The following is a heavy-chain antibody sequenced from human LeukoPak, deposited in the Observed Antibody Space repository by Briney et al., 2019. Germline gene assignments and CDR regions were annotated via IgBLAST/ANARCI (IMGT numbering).Heavy chain of an antibody. CDR1: GGSFGGYY. J-gene: IGHJ5*02. V-gene: IGHV4-34*01. D-gene: IGHD3-10*01. Sequence: SETLSLTCAVYGGSFGGYYWSWIRQAPGRGLECIGNIYYVGTTYYNPSLRSRVTISVDTSKGQFSLKLTSVTAADTAVYYCAAYYYGSGSSPGFFDPWGQGILVTVSS. CDR2: IYYVGTT. CDR3: AAYYYGSGSSPGFFDP.